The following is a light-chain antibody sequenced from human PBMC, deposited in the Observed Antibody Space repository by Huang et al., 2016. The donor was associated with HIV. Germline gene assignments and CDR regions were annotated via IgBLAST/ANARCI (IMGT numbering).Light chain of an antibody. Sequence: DIHMTQSPSSLPASVGDRVTITCRASQSITSYLHWYQQKPGKDPSLLIYATSSLQGGVPSRFSGSGSGTHFTLTISSLRPEEFATYYCQQTHTPPWTFGQGT. V-gene: IGKV1-39*01. CDR2: ATS. CDR1: QSITSY. CDR3: QQTHTPPWT. J-gene: IGKJ1*01.